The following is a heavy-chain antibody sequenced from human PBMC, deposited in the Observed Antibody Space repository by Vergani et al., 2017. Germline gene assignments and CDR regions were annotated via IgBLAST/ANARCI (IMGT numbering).Heavy chain of an antibody. CDR2: INHSGST. J-gene: IGHJ3*02. CDR3: ARGDRYCSGGSCYSEAFDI. Sequence: QVQLHQWGAGLLKPSETLSLTCAVYGESFSDYYWSWIRQPPGKGLEWIGEINHSGSTNYNPSLKSRVTISVDTSKNQFSLKLTSVTAADTAVYYCARGDRYCSGGSCYSEAFDIWGQGTMVTVSS. D-gene: IGHD2-15*01. CDR1: GESFSDYY. V-gene: IGHV4-34*01.